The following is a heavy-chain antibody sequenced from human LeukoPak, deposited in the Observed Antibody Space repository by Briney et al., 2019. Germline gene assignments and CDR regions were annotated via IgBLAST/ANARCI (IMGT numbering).Heavy chain of an antibody. V-gene: IGHV1-69*04. D-gene: IGHD1-26*01. CDR1: GVTFSSYS. CDR3: VREKVGDVCDY. CDR2: IIPILGIA. J-gene: IGHJ4*02. Sequence: GASVKVSCKASGVTFSSYSITWVRQAPGQGLEWMGRIIPILGIASYAQKFQGRVTITADESTSTAYMELSSLRSEDTAVYYCVREKVGDVCDYWGQGTLVTVSS.